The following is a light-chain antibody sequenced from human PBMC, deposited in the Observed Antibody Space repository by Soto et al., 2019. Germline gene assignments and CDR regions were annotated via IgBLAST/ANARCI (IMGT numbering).Light chain of an antibody. J-gene: IGKJ1*01. Sequence: DIQMTQSPSTLSASVGDRVIITCRARQTISNYLTWYQQRPGKAPKLLIYRSSILQNGVPSRFSGSGSGTEFTLTISSLQPDDFAPYYGQQYYIYATFGHGTRVEI. CDR3: QQYYIYAT. CDR2: RSS. CDR1: QTISNY. V-gene: IGKV1-5*03.